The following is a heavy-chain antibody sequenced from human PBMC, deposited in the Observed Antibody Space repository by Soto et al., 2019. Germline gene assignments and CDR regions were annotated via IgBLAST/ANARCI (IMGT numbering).Heavy chain of an antibody. D-gene: IGHD2-15*01. Sequence: VASLRLSCAASGFTFSSYAMPWVRQAPGKGLRWVEVISYDGSNKYYADSVKGRFTISRDNSKNTLYLKMNSLRAEDTAVYYCARSYCSGGSCYPEYYYYGMDVWGQGTTVTVSS. CDR2: ISYDGSNK. V-gene: IGHV3-30-3*01. CDR1: GFTFSSYA. J-gene: IGHJ6*02. CDR3: ARSYCSGGSCYPEYYYYGMDV.